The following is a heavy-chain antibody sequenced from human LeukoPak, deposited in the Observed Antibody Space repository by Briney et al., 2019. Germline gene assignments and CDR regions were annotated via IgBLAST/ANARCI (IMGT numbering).Heavy chain of an antibody. CDR3: ARARGSGSYSVFDY. V-gene: IGHV3-23*01. CDR2: ISGSGDST. CDR1: GFTFSSHA. Sequence: PGGSLRLSCEVSGFTFSSHAMSWVRQAPGKGLEWVSGISGSGDSTYYADSVKGRFTISRDNSKSTLYLQVNSLRAEDTAVYYCARARGSGSYSVFDYWGQGTLVTVSS. D-gene: IGHD1-26*01. J-gene: IGHJ4*02.